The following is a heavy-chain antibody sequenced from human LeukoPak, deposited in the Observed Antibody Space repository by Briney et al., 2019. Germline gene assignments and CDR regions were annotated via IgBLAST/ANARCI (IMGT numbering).Heavy chain of an antibody. D-gene: IGHD3-10*01. J-gene: IGHJ2*01. Sequence: GESLKISCKGSRYSFSNYWIGWVRQMPGKGLEWMGIIDPDDPDTRYSPSFQGQVTMSADRSISTAYLQWSSLKASDTAMYYCARIPRGVDDWYFDLWGRGTLVTVAS. CDR3: ARIPRGVDDWYFDL. CDR1: RYSFSNYW. CDR2: IDPDDPDT. V-gene: IGHV5-51*01.